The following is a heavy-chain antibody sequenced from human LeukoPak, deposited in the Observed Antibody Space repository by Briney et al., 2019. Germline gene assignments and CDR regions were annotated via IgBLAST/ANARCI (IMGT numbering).Heavy chain of an antibody. J-gene: IGHJ3*01. V-gene: IGHV3-33*08. CDR2: IWYDGSEK. CDR3: AREKDAFDL. Sequence: GGSLRLSCAVSGFTFSSYVIHWVRQAPGKGLEWVALIWYDGSEKSYADSVRGRFTISRDNSEDTLFLQMDNLRIEDTAVYYCAREKDAFDLWGQGTMVTVSS. CDR1: GFTFSSYV.